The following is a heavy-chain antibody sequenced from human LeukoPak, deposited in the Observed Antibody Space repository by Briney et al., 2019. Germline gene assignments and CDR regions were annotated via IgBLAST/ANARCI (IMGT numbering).Heavy chain of an antibody. J-gene: IGHJ6*03. CDR3: AKEKNDYSDYSYMDV. D-gene: IGHD4-11*01. CDR1: GFTFSNYG. Sequence: PGGSLRLSCAAFGFTFSNYGMHWVRQAPGKGLEWVAFIRYDGSNKYCADSVKGRFTVSRDNTKNTLYLQMNSLRAEDTAAYYCAKEKNDYSDYSYMDVWGKGTTVTVSS. V-gene: IGHV3-30*02. CDR2: IRYDGSNK.